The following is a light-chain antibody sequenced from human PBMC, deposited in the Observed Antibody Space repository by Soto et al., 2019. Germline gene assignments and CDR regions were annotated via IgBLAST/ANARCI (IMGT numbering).Light chain of an antibody. V-gene: IGKV3-20*01. CDR1: QSVSSSY. Sequence: EFVLTQSPGTLSLSPGERATLSCRASQSVSSSYLAWYQQKPGQAPRLLIYGASNRASSIPDRFSGGASGTGFTLTISRLEPEDFAVYFCQQYGGSPPFTFGQGTKVEIK. CDR3: QQYGGSPPFT. J-gene: IGKJ2*01. CDR2: GAS.